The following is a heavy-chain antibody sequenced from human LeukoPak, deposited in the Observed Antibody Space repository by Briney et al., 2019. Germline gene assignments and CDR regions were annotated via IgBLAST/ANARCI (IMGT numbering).Heavy chain of an antibody. Sequence: ASVKVSCKASGYTFSSYDITWVRQAPGQGLEWMGWISDNNENINYAQKLQDRVTMTTDTSTSTAYMELRSLRSDDTAVYYCARGSGGYFDNWGQGTLVIVSS. CDR3: ARGSGGYFDN. CDR1: GYTFSSYD. CDR2: ISDNNENI. J-gene: IGHJ4*02. V-gene: IGHV1-18*01. D-gene: IGHD3-10*01.